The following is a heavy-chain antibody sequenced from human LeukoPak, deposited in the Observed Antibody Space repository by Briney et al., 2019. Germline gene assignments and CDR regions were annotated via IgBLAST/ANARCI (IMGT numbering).Heavy chain of an antibody. D-gene: IGHD3-10*02. Sequence: GGSLRLSCAASGFTFSSYEMNWVRQAPGEGLEWVSYISSSGSTIYYADSVKGRFTISRDNAKNSLYLQMNSLRAEDTAVYYCAELGITMIGGVWGKGTTVAISS. V-gene: IGHV3-48*03. CDR2: ISSSGSTI. CDR3: AELGITMIGGV. J-gene: IGHJ6*04. CDR1: GFTFSSYE.